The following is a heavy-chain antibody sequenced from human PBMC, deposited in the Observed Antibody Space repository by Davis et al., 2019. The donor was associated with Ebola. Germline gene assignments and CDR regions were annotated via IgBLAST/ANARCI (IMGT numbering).Heavy chain of an antibody. CDR3: AKDRGYCTGGVCYWTGWFDP. Sequence: GSLRLSCAASGFTFSSYEMNWVRQAPGKGLEWVSYISSSGSTIYYADSVKGRFTISRDNSKNTLYLQMNSLRAEDTAVYYCAKDRGYCTGGVCYWTGWFDPWGQGTLVTVSS. J-gene: IGHJ5*02. CDR2: ISSSGSTI. CDR1: GFTFSSYE. D-gene: IGHD2-8*02. V-gene: IGHV3-48*03.